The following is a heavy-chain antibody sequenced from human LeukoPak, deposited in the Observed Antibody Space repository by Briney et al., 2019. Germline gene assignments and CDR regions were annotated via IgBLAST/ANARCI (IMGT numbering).Heavy chain of an antibody. CDR3: ARRVESFDY. Sequence: PGGSLRLSCAASGFTFSSYAMSWVRQAPGKGLEWVSTISGGGGSTYYADSVKGRFTISRDNSKNTLYLQVNSLRAEDTAVYYCARRVESFDYWGQGTLVTVSS. V-gene: IGHV3-23*01. CDR2: ISGGGGST. CDR1: GFTFSSYA. D-gene: IGHD5-24*01. J-gene: IGHJ4*02.